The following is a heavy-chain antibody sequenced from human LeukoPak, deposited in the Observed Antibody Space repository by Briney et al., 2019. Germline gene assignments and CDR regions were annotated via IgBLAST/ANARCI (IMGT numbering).Heavy chain of an antibody. CDR1: GYTFTGYY. CDR2: INPNSGGT. J-gene: IGHJ4*02. CDR3: ARDDSSGWYFSILGD. D-gene: IGHD6-19*01. V-gene: IGHV1-2*02. Sequence: ASVKVSCKASGYTFTGYYMHWVRQAPGQGLEWMGWINPNSGGTNYAQKFQGRVTMTRDTSISTAYMELSRLRSDDTAVYYCARDDSSGWYFSILGDWGQGTLVTVSS.